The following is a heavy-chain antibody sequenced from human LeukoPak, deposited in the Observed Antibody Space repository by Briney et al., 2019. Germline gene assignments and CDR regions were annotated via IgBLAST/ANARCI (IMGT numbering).Heavy chain of an antibody. J-gene: IGHJ5*02. CDR2: ISWNSSSK. Sequence: PGRSLRLSCAASGFTFHEYAMHGVRQAPGKGLAGVAGISWNSSSKRYPDSVKGRFTISRDNAKNSLYLQMNSLSAEDTALYYCAKGNGYCSGGSCYSAAWFDPWGQGTLVTVSS. CDR3: AKGNGYCSGGSCYSAAWFDP. V-gene: IGHV3-9*01. CDR1: GFTFHEYA. D-gene: IGHD2-15*01.